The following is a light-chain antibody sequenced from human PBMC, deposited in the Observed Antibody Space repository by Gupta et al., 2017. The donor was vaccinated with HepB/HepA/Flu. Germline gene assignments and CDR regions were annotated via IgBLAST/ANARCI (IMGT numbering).Light chain of an antibody. CDR1: GSNIGSNY. CDR2: RNN. J-gene: IGLJ3*02. Sequence: SVLTQPPSASGTPGQRVTISGSGSGSNIGSNYVYWYQQLPGTDPKLLIYRNNHRTSGVPDRFSGSKSGTSASLAIRGLRSEDEDDYDCAAVDDIHWVFGGGTKLTVL. CDR3: AAVDDIHWV. V-gene: IGLV1-47*01.